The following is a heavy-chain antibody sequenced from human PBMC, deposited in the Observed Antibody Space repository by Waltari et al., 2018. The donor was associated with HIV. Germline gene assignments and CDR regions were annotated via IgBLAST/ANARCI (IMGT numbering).Heavy chain of an antibody. Sequence: EVQLVESGGGLVKPGGSLRLSCAASGFTFSSYSMNWVRQAPGKGLELVSSISSSSSYIYYADSVKGRFTISRDNAKNSLYLQMNSLRAEDTAVYYCASLGSGPDPWGQGTLVTVSS. CDR1: GFTFSSYS. J-gene: IGHJ5*02. D-gene: IGHD3-3*01. CDR2: ISSSSSYI. V-gene: IGHV3-21*01. CDR3: ASLGSGPDP.